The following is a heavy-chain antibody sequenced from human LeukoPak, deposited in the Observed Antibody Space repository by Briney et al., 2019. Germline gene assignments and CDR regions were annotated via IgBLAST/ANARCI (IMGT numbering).Heavy chain of an antibody. CDR3: AKRVGPNSGLFDY. Sequence: GGSLRLSCAASGFSFSGCAVNWVRQAPGEGLEWVSSIRAGGHLTYYADSVQGRFTISRDDSRNTVYLQMNSLRAGDTAVYYCAKRVGPNSGLFDYWGQGLLVTVSS. CDR2: IRAGGHLT. V-gene: IGHV3-23*01. CDR1: GFSFSGCA. J-gene: IGHJ4*02. D-gene: IGHD4/OR15-4a*01.